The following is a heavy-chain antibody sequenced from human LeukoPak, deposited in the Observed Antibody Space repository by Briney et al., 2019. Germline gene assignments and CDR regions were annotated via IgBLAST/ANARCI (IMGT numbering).Heavy chain of an antibody. D-gene: IGHD7-27*01. CDR2: MNPNSGNT. CDR3: AGGAYWGSREGFDY. Sequence: ASVKVSCKASGYTFTSYDINWVRQATGQGLEWMGWMNPNSGNTGYAQKFQGRVTITRNTSISTAYMELSSLRSEDTAVYYCAGGAYWGSREGFDYWGQGTLVTVSS. J-gene: IGHJ4*02. V-gene: IGHV1-8*03. CDR1: GYTFTSYD.